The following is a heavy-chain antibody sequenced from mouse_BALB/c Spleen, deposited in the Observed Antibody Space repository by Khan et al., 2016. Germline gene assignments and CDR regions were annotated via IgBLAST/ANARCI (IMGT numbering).Heavy chain of an antibody. V-gene: IGHV3-2*02. CDR2: ISYRGST. Sequence: EVQLQESGPGLVKPSQSLSLTCTVTGYSITSDYAWNWIRQFPGNKLEWMGYISYRGSTNSNPSLNSRISITRDTSKNQFFLQLKSVTTEDTATYFCASDPYGYDVAWFAYWGQGTLVSVSA. CDR1: GYSITSDYA. CDR3: ASDPYGYDVAWFAY. J-gene: IGHJ3*01. D-gene: IGHD2-2*01.